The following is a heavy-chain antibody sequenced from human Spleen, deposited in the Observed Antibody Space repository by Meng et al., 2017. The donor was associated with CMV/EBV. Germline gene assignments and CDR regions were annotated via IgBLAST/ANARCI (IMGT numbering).Heavy chain of an antibody. CDR2: IWYDGSNK. Sequence: LSCAASGFTFSGYGMHWVRQAPGKGLEWVAVIWYDGSNKDYEDSVKGRFTISRDNSKNTLYLQMNTVRAEDTAVYYCAKGYRHIDYWGQGTLVTVSS. D-gene: IGHD1-14*01. CDR1: GFTFSGYG. V-gene: IGHV3-33*06. CDR3: AKGYRHIDY. J-gene: IGHJ4*02.